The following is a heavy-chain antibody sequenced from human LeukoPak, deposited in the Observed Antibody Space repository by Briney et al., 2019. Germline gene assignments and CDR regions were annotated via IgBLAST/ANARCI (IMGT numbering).Heavy chain of an antibody. CDR3: ASSTAVVLANKFPE. D-gene: IGHD4-23*01. Sequence: PSETLSLTCAVSGYSINSGYYWGWIRQPPGKGLEWIGTIYHGGITYYNPSLKGRLIISVDTSKNHFSLKLTSVTAADTAVYFCASSTAVVLANKFPEWGQGTLVTASS. V-gene: IGHV4-38-2*01. CDR1: GYSINSGYY. J-gene: IGHJ1*01. CDR2: IYHGGIT.